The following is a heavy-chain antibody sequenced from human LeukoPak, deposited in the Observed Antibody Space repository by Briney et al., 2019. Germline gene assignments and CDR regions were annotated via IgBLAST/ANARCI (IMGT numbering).Heavy chain of an antibody. CDR1: GGSFSGYY. D-gene: IGHD2-8*01. CDR2: INHSGST. V-gene: IGHV4-34*01. CDR3: ARDGVDCTNGVCYVGASYFDY. J-gene: IGHJ4*02. Sequence: SETLSLTCAVYGGSFSGYYWSWIRQPPGKGLEWIGEINHSGSTNYNPSLKSRVTISVDTSKNQFSLKLSSVTAADTAVYYCARDGVDCTNGVCYVGASYFDYWGQGTLVTVSS.